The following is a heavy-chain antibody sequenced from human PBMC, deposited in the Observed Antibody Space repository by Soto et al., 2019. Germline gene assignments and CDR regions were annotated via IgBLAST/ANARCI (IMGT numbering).Heavy chain of an antibody. D-gene: IGHD3-10*01. J-gene: IGHJ6*03. CDR2: IIPILVTG. CDR1: GGTFTSET. Sequence: QVQLVQSGPEVKKSGSSVKVSCKLSGGTFTSETISWVRQAPGQGLDWMGRIIPILVTGNYAQKLQGRITITEDKSTNTGYMELSSLTSEDTDVYFCAREEGYYNMGTFPFYYMDVWGNGTTVTVSS. V-gene: IGHV1-69*08. CDR3: AREEGYYNMGTFPFYYMDV.